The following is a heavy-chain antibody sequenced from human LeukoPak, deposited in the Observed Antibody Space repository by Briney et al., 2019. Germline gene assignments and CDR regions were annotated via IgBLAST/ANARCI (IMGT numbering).Heavy chain of an antibody. J-gene: IGHJ3*02. CDR2: IYYSGST. CDR3: ARGLGYGSGSYYLGFDM. V-gene: IGHV4-39*01. CDR1: GGSISTSSSY. Sequence: PSETLSLTCTVFGGSISTSSSYWGWIRQPPGKGREWIVSIYYSGSTYYNPSLKSRVTISVDASRNQFSLKLSSVSAADTAVYYCARGLGYGSGSYYLGFDMWGQGTMVTVSS. D-gene: IGHD3-10*01.